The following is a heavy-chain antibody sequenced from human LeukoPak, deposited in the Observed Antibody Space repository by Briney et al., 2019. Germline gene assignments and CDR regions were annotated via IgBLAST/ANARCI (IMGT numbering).Heavy chain of an antibody. Sequence: PSETLSLTCAVYGGSFSGYYWSWIRQPPGKGLGWIGEINHSGSTNYNPSLKSRVTISVDTSKNQFSLKLSSVTAADTAVYYCARDIPTQWPRTSGYFDYWGQGTLVTVSS. CDR3: ARDIPTQWPRTSGYFDY. J-gene: IGHJ4*02. D-gene: IGHD5-12*01. CDR2: INHSGST. V-gene: IGHV4-34*01. CDR1: GGSFSGYY.